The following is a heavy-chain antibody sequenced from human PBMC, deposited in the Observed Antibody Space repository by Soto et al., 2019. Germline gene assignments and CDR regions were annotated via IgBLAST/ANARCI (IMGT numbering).Heavy chain of an antibody. CDR1: GYTFTSYA. V-gene: IGHV1-69*06. J-gene: IGHJ3*02. Sequence: ASVKVSCKASGYTFTSYAISWVRQAPGQGLEWMGGIIPIFGTANYAQKFQGRVTITADKSTSTAYMELSSLRSEDTAVYYCASDTPRTYYYDSSGAFDIWGQGTMVTVSS. D-gene: IGHD3-22*01. CDR3: ASDTPRTYYYDSSGAFDI. CDR2: IIPIFGTA.